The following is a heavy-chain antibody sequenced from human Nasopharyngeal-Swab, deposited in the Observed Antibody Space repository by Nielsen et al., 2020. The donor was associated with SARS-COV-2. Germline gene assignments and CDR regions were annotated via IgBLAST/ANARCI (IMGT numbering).Heavy chain of an antibody. Sequence: SVNVSCKASGGSFSSYAISWVRQAPGQGLEWMGRIIPILGIANYAQKFQGRVTITADKSTSTAYMELSSLRSEDTAVYYCAREYCSGGSCYGNYGMDVWGQGTTVTVSS. CDR2: IIPILGIA. D-gene: IGHD2-15*01. CDR1: GGSFSSYA. V-gene: IGHV1-69*04. CDR3: AREYCSGGSCYGNYGMDV. J-gene: IGHJ6*02.